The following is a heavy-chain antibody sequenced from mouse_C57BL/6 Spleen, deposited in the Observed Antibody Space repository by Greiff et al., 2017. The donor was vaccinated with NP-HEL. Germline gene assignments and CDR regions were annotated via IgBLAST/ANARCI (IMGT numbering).Heavy chain of an antibody. CDR1: GYTFTSYW. Sequence: QVQLQQSGAELVKPGASVKLSCKASGYTFTSYWMQWVKQRPGQGLEWIGEIDPSDSYTNYNQKFKGKATLTVDTSSSTAYMQLSSLTSEDSAVYYCARRGILLRTMDYWGQGTSVTVSS. J-gene: IGHJ4*01. CDR3: ARRGILLRTMDY. D-gene: IGHD1-1*01. V-gene: IGHV1-50*01. CDR2: IDPSDSYT.